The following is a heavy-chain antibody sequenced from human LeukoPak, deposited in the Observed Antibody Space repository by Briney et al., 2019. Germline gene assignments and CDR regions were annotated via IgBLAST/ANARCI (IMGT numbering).Heavy chain of an antibody. J-gene: IGHJ4*02. CDR3: ARSPPYYYGSGSYSAFDY. D-gene: IGHD3-10*01. V-gene: IGHV5-51*01. Sequence: GGSLRLSCAASGFTFSGSAMHWVRQASGKGLEWMGIIYPGDSDTRYSPSFQGQVTISADKSISTAYLQWSSLKASDTAMYYCARSPPYYYGSGSYSAFDYWGQGTLVTVSS. CDR1: GFTFSGSA. CDR2: IYPGDSDT.